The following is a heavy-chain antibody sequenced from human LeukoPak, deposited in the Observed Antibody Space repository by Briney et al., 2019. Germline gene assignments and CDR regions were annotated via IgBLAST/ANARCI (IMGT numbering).Heavy chain of an antibody. V-gene: IGHV4-4*07. Sequence: SETLSLTCTVSGGSIRSYYWTWVRQPAGKGLEWIGRIYTSGSTNYSPSLKSRVTMSVDTSKNEFSLKLNSVTAADTALYYCARESAVAGTGRYLDSWGQGTLVTVSS. J-gene: IGHJ4*02. CDR3: ARESAVAGTGRYLDS. D-gene: IGHD6-13*01. CDR2: IYTSGST. CDR1: GGSIRSYY.